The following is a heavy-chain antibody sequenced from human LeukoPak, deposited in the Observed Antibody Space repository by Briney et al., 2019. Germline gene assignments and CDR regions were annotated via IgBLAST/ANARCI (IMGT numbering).Heavy chain of an antibody. CDR2: ISSSSSYI. V-gene: IGHV3-21*04. CDR3: ARETGDAAALDY. Sequence: TGGSLRLSCAASGFTFSSYSMNWVRQAPGKGLEWVSSISSSSSYIYYADSVKGRFTISRDNAKNSLYLQMNSLRAEDTAVYYCARETGDAAALDYWGQGTLVTVSS. J-gene: IGHJ4*02. CDR1: GFTFSSYS. D-gene: IGHD7-27*01.